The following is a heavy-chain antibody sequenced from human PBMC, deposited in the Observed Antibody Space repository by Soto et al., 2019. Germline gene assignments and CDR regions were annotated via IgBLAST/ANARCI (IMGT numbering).Heavy chain of an antibody. Sequence: QLQLQESGPGLVKPSETLSLTCTVSGGSISSSSYYWGWIRQPPGKGLEWIGSIYYSGSTYYNPSLKSRVTISVDTSKNQFSLKLSSVTAADTAVYYCARLEGGQWLVPHYYGMDVWGQGTTVTVSS. V-gene: IGHV4-39*01. D-gene: IGHD6-19*01. CDR3: ARLEGGQWLVPHYYGMDV. CDR2: IYYSGST. J-gene: IGHJ6*02. CDR1: GGSISSSSYY.